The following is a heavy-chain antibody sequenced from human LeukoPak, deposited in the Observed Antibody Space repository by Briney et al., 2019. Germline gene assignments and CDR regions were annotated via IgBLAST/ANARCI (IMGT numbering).Heavy chain of an antibody. CDR1: GFTFSSYA. CDR3: ARDPNSGETPFDY. J-gene: IGHJ4*02. Sequence: PGGSLRLSCAASGFTFSSYAMHWVRQAPGKGLEWVAVISYDGSNKYYADSVKGRFTISRDNSKNTLHLQMNSLRAEDTAVYYCARDPNSGETPFDYWGQGTLVTVSS. CDR2: ISYDGSNK. V-gene: IGHV3-30*04. D-gene: IGHD4-23*01.